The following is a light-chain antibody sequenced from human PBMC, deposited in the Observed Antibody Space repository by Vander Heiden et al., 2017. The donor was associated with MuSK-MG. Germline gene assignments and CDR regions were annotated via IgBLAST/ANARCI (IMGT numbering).Light chain of an antibody. CDR2: GAS. V-gene: IGKV3-15*01. CDR3: QQDNNWYS. Sequence: EIVMTQSPATLSVSPGERATLSCRASQSVGSNLAWYQQKPGQAPRLLIYGASTRGNGFPGRFSGSGSGTEFTLTISSLQSEDSAVYYWQQDNNWYSFGPGTKLEIK. J-gene: IGKJ2*03. CDR1: QSVGSN.